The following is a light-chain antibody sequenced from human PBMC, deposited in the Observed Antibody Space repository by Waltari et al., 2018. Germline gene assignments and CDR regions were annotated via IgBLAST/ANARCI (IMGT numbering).Light chain of an antibody. V-gene: IGKV1-5*03. CDR3: QDYNTYT. CDR1: QRISPW. CDR2: KES. Sequence: DIQMTQPPSTLSASVGDRATITCPASQRISPWLAWFQQKPGKTPKTLINKESILQSGVPSRFSGSGAGTEYTLTISSLQPDDLATYYCQDYNTYTFGQGTKVGIK. J-gene: IGKJ1*01.